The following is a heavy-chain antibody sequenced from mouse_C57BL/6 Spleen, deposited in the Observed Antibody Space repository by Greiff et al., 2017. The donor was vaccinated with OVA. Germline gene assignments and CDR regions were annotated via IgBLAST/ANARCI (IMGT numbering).Heavy chain of an antibody. V-gene: IGHV1-82*01. D-gene: IGHD1-1*01. Sequence: QVQLKESGPELVKPGASVKISCKASGYAFSSSWMNWVKQRPGKGLEWIGRIYPGDGDTNYNGKFKGKATLTADKSSSTAYMQLSSLTSEDSAVYFCARGDGSSPYYFDYWGQGTTLTVSS. CDR1: GYAFSSSW. CDR3: ARGDGSSPYYFDY. CDR2: IYPGDGDT. J-gene: IGHJ2*01.